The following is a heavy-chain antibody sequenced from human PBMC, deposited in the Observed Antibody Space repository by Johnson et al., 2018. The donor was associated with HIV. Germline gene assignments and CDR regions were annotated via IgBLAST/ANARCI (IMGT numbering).Heavy chain of an antibody. Sequence: VQLVESGGGLIQPGGSLRLSCAASGFTFSSYAMHWVRQAPGKGLEYVSAISSNGGSTYYANSVKGRFTISRDNSKNTLYLQMKSRRAEDTAVYYCAKFGEQWLGIMGAFDIWGQGTMVTVSS. V-gene: IGHV3-64*01. D-gene: IGHD6-19*01. CDR1: GFTFSSYA. CDR2: ISSNGGST. CDR3: AKFGEQWLGIMGAFDI. J-gene: IGHJ3*02.